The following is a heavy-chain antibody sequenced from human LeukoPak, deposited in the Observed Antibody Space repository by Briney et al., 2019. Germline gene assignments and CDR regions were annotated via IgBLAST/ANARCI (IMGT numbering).Heavy chain of an antibody. CDR3: GSGDNWGEY. V-gene: IGHV4-34*01. CDR1: GDSFSGYY. Sequence: ETLSLTCAVYGDSFSGYYWAWMCQPPGKGLEWIGEINHSGSTYYNPSLTSRVTISVDTSKNQFSLKLTSVTAADTAVYYCGSGDNWGEYWGQGTLVTVSS. CDR2: INHSGST. D-gene: IGHD7-27*01. J-gene: IGHJ4*02.